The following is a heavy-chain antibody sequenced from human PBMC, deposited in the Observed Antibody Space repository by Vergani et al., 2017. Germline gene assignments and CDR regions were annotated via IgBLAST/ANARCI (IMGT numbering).Heavy chain of an antibody. D-gene: IGHD6-13*01. CDR1: GFPFSDYG. V-gene: IGHV3-30*03. CDR3: ATTLYSSSWISFDY. Sequence: QVQLVESGGGEVQPGRSLRLSCSAAGFPFSDYGVHWVRQAPGKGLEWVSVISYDGSNKYYADSVKGRFTISRDNSKNTLYLQMNSLRAEDTAVYYCATTLYSSSWISFDYWGQGTLVTVSS. CDR2: ISYDGSNK. J-gene: IGHJ4*02.